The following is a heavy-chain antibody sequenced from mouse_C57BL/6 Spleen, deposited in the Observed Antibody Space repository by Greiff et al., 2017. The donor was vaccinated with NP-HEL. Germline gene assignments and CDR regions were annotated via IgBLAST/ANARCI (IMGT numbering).Heavy chain of an antibody. D-gene: IGHD1-1*01. CDR1: GYTFTSYG. CDR3: ARWYYGSSRGAMDY. V-gene: IGHV1-81*01. CDR2: IYPRSGNT. J-gene: IGHJ4*01. Sequence: QVQLQQSGAELARPGASVKLSCKASGYTFTSYGISWVKQRTGQGLEWIGEIYPRSGNTYYNEKFKGKATLTADKSSSTAYMELRSLTSEDSAVYFCARWYYGSSRGAMDYWGQGTSVTVSS.